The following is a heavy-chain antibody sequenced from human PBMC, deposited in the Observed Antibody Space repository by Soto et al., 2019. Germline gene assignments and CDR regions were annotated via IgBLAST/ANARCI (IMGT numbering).Heavy chain of an antibody. V-gene: IGHV4-39*01. Sequence: PSETQSLTCSVSDDYIKSDKCYWGWIRQPPGKGLEWIGSIYYRGNAYYNPSLQTRVTISLDKSKSQFSLKLNSVTAADSAVYFCARLEGLATISYYFDFWGPGALVTVSS. D-gene: IGHD5-12*01. J-gene: IGHJ4*02. CDR2: IYYRGNA. CDR3: ARLEGLATISYYFDF. CDR1: DDYIKSDKCY.